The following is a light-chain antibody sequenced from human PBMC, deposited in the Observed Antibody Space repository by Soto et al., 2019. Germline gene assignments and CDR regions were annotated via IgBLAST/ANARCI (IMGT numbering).Light chain of an antibody. CDR3: ATWHDSFYV. CDR1: TSDIGTNA. V-gene: IGLV1-44*01. CDR2: TNN. J-gene: IGLJ1*01. Sequence: QSVLTQPPSASGSPGQRVIVSCSGSTSDIGTNAVNWFQHLPGTAPKLLIYTNNQLPSGVPDRFSGSKSGTAASLAISGLQSEDEADYYCATWHDSFYVFGTGTQLTV.